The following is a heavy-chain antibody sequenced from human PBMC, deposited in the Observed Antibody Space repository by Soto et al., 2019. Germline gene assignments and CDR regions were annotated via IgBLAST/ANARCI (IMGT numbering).Heavy chain of an antibody. CDR2: IYYSGST. Sequence: LSLTCTVSGGSISSGGYYWSWIRQHPGKGLEWIGYIYYSGSTYYNPSLKSRVTISVDTSKNQFSLKLSSVTAADTAVYYCAGGTLHYDILTGYLDYWGQGTLVTVSS. CDR1: GGSISSGGYY. D-gene: IGHD3-9*01. CDR3: AGGTLHYDILTGYLDY. V-gene: IGHV4-31*02. J-gene: IGHJ4*02.